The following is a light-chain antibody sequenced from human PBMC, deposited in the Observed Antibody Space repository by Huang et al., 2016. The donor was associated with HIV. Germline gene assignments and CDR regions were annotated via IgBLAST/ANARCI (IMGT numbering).Light chain of an antibody. CDR1: QGISNS. CDR2: ATS. CDR3: QQYYSTPT. V-gene: IGKV1-NL1*01. J-gene: IGKJ1*01. Sequence: DIQMTQSPSSLSPSVGARVTITCRASQGISNSLAWYQQKPGKAPKLLLHATSRLESGVPSRFSGSGSGTDYTLTISSLQPEDFATYYCQQYYSTPTFGQGTKVESK.